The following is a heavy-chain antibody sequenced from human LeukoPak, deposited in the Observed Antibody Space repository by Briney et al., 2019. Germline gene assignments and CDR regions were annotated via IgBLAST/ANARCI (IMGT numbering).Heavy chain of an antibody. J-gene: IGHJ4*02. Sequence: SGGSLRLSCAASGFTFSSYAMHWVRQAPGKGLEWVAVISYDGSNKYYADSVKGRFTISRDNSKNTLYLQMNSLRAEDTAVYYCARGPSYGPPLRFVYWGQGTLVTVSS. D-gene: IGHD3-10*01. V-gene: IGHV3-30*04. CDR2: ISYDGSNK. CDR3: ARGPSYGPPLRFVY. CDR1: GFTFSSYA.